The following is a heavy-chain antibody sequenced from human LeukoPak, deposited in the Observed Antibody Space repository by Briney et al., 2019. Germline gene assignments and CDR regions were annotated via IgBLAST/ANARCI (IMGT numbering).Heavy chain of an antibody. CDR3: AELGITMIGGV. D-gene: IGHD3-10*02. V-gene: IGHV3-48*04. CDR2: ISSSGSTI. Sequence: GGSLRLSCAASGFKFSSNSMNWVRQAPGKGLEWVSYISSSGSTIYYADSVKGRFTISRDNAKNSLYLQMNSLRAEDTAVYYCAELGITMIGGVWGKGTTVTISS. CDR1: GFKFSSNS. J-gene: IGHJ6*04.